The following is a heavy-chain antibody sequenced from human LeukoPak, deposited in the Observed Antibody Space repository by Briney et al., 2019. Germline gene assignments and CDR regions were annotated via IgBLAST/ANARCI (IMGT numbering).Heavy chain of an antibody. V-gene: IGHV1-69*05. CDR2: IIPIFGAA. CDR1: GGTFSSYA. J-gene: IGHJ4*02. D-gene: IGHD3-9*01. Sequence: GSSVKVSXKASGGTFSSYAISWVRQAPGQGLEWMGGIIPIFGAANYAQKFQGRVTITTDESTSTAYMELSSLRSEDTAVYYCARDRTKILTGYLDYWGQGTLVTVSS. CDR3: ARDRTKILTGYLDY.